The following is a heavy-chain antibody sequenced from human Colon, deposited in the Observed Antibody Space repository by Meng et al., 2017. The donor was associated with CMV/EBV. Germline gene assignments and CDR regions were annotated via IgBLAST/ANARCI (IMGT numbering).Heavy chain of an antibody. J-gene: IGHJ4*02. CDR2: IKQDGSEN. Sequence: GESLKISCAASGFTFSNYWMSWVRQAPGKGLEWVANIKQDGSENYYVDSVKGRFTISRDNAKNSLYLQMNSLRAEDTAVYYCAKPRRTIFGVVPSPPDYWGQGTLVTVSS. CDR1: GFTFSNYW. D-gene: IGHD3-3*01. CDR3: AKPRRTIFGVVPSPPDY. V-gene: IGHV3-7*01.